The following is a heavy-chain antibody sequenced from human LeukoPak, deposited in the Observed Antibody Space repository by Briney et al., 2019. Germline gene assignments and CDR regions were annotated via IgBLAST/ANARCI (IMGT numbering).Heavy chain of an antibody. V-gene: IGHV3-21*04. CDR2: ISSGSTYI. CDR1: GFTFSSYS. J-gene: IGHJ4*02. Sequence: GGSLRLSCAASGFTFSSYSMNWVRQAPGKGLEWVSSISSGSTYIYYADSVKGRFTISRDNSKNTLYLQMNSLRAEDTAVYYCAKDSSSWSSDYWGQGTLVTVSS. CDR3: AKDSSSWSSDY. D-gene: IGHD6-13*01.